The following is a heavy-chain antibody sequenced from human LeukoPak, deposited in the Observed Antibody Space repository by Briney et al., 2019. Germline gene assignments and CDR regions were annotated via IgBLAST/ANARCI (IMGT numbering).Heavy chain of an antibody. CDR3: AGISSGRDYYFDY. V-gene: IGHV1-69*05. CDR2: IIPIFGTA. J-gene: IGHJ4*02. Sequence: SVKVSCKASGGTFSSYAISWVRQAPGQGLEWMGRIIPIFGTANYAQKFQGRVTITTDESTSAAYMELSSLRSEDTAVYYCAGISSGRDYYFDYWGQGTLVTVSS. D-gene: IGHD6-19*01. CDR1: GGTFSSYA.